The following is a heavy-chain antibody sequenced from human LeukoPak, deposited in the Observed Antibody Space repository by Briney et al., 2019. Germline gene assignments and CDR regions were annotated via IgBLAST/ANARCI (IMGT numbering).Heavy chain of an antibody. J-gene: IGHJ4*02. Sequence: SETLSLTCAVYGGSFSGCYWSWIRQPPGKGLEWIGEMNHSGSTNYTQSPKSLVTITLDTSKTQFSLKLSSVTAADTAVYYCAREGSYYDYVWRSYPSMHYYFDYWGQGTLVTVSS. V-gene: IGHV4-34*01. CDR2: MNHSGST. D-gene: IGHD3-16*01. CDR1: GGSFSGCY. CDR3: AREGSYYDYVWRSYPSMHYYFDY.